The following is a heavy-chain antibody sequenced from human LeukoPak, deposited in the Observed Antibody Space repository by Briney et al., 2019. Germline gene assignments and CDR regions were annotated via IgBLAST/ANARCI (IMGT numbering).Heavy chain of an antibody. J-gene: IGHJ4*02. Sequence: GGSLRLSCAASGFTINSCAMICVRQAPGKGLEWVSAISGSGGSTYYADSVKGRFTISRDNSKNTLYLQMNSLRAEDTAVYYCANNLGYWGQGTLVTVSS. D-gene: IGHD3-16*01. CDR1: GFTINSCA. CDR3: ANNLGY. V-gene: IGHV3-23*01. CDR2: ISGSGGST.